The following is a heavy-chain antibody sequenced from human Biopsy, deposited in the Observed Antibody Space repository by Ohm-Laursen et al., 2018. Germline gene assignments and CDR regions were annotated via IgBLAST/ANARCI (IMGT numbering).Heavy chain of an antibody. CDR1: GFPFSDYY. CDR2: ISSGGTTI. V-gene: IGHV3-11*01. J-gene: IGHJ6*02. CDR3: ARDTRWSPYHMDV. D-gene: IGHD4-23*01. Sequence: YLRLSCTASGFPFSDYYMRWIRQAPGKGLEWVSYISSGGTTIYYADSVKGRFTISRDNAKNSLYLQMNSLRADDTAVYYCARDTRWSPYHMDVWGQGTTVTVSS.